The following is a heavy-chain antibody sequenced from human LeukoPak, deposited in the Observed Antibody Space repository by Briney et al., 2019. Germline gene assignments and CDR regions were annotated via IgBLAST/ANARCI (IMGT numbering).Heavy chain of an antibody. CDR2: ISSSGSTI. Sequence: GGSLRLSCAASGFTFSSYEMNWVRQAPGKGLEWVSYISSSGSTIYYADSVKGRFTISRDNAKNSLYLQMNSLRAEDTAVYYCARLPPSRIGSYYPYWGQGTLVTVSS. CDR3: ARLPPSRIGSYYPY. D-gene: IGHD3-10*01. J-gene: IGHJ4*02. V-gene: IGHV3-48*03. CDR1: GFTFSSYE.